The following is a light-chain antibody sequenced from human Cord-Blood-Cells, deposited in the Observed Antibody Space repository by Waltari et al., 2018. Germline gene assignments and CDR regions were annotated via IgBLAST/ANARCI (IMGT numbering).Light chain of an antibody. CDR1: ISYVGGYNN. Sequence: QSALTQPRSVSGSPGQSVTISCTGTISYVGGYNNVSWYQQHTGKAPKLLIYDVSKRPSGVPDRFSGSKSGNTASLTISGLQAEDEADYYCCSYAGSYTFVFGTGTKVTVL. V-gene: IGLV2-11*01. CDR3: CSYAGSYTFV. CDR2: DVS. J-gene: IGLJ1*01.